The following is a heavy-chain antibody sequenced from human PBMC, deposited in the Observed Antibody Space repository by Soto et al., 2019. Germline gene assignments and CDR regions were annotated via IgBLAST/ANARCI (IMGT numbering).Heavy chain of an antibody. D-gene: IGHD3-3*01. CDR1: GYTFTSYA. CDR2: INAGNGNT. V-gene: IGHV1-3*01. CDR3: ARDPRITFFGVVNWYFDL. J-gene: IGHJ2*01. Sequence: QVQLVQSGAEVKKPGASVKVSCKASGYTFTSYAMHWVRQAPGQRLEWMGWINAGNGNTKYSQKFQGRVTITRDTSACTAYMELSSLRAEDTAVYYCARDPRITFFGVVNWYFDLWGRGTLVTVSS.